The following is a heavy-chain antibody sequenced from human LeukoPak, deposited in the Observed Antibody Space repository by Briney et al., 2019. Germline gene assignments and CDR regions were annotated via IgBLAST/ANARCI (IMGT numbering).Heavy chain of an antibody. V-gene: IGHV5-51*01. CDR2: IYPGDSDS. D-gene: IGHD4-23*01. Sequence: GESLKISCKGSGYNFGTCWIAWVRQMPGKGLEWMGVIYPGDSDSRYSPSFQGQVTISADKSITTAYLQWNSLEASDTAIYYCAKEAAVGNAFDIWGQGTVVTVSS. CDR1: GYNFGTCW. J-gene: IGHJ3*02. CDR3: AKEAAVGNAFDI.